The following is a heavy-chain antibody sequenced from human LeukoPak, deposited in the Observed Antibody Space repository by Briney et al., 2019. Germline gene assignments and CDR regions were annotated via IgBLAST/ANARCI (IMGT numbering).Heavy chain of an antibody. CDR2: IYPGDSDT. J-gene: IGHJ4*02. CDR1: GYSFTSYW. D-gene: IGHD1-26*01. CDR3: ATLPATARATLDY. Sequence: PGESLKISCKGSGYSFTSYWIGWVRQMPGKALEWMGIIYPGDSDTRYSPSFQGQVTISADKSISTAYLQWSSLKASDTAMYYCATLPATARATLDYWGQGTLVTVSS. V-gene: IGHV5-51*01.